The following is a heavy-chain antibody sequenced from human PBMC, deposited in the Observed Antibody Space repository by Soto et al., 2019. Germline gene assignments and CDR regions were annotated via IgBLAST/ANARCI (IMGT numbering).Heavy chain of an antibody. V-gene: IGHV1-69*13. CDR1: GGTFSSYA. Sequence: SVKVSCKASGGTFSSYAISWVRQAPGQGLEWMGGIIPIFGTTKHAQKFQGRVTSTADESTSTVYMGLSRLTSEDTALYYCARNNYYDSSGYYYFDYWGQGTPVTVSS. CDR3: ARNNYYDSSGYYYFDY. D-gene: IGHD3-22*01. CDR2: IIPIFGTT. J-gene: IGHJ4*02.